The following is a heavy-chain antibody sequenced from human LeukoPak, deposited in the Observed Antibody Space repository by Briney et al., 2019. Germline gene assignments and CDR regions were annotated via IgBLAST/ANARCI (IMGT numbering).Heavy chain of an antibody. CDR3: ASGYCGSTSCSLYYFDY. CDR1: GYTVTGYY. D-gene: IGHD2-2*03. J-gene: IGHJ4*02. CDR2: INPNSGGT. V-gene: IGHV1-2*02. Sequence: ASVKVSCKASGYTVTGYYIHWVRQAPGQGLGWMGWINPNSGGTNFAQKFQGRVTMTRGTSLSTAFMELSRLTSDDTAVYHCASGYCGSTSCSLYYFDYWGQGTLVTVSS.